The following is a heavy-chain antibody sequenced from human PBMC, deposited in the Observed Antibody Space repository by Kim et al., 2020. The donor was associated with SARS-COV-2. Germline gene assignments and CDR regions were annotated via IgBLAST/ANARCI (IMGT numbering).Heavy chain of an antibody. CDR3: AKDLLGATTAYYYGMDV. J-gene: IGHJ6*02. V-gene: IGHV3-33*06. D-gene: IGHD1-26*01. Sequence: VKGRFTISRANSQNTLYLQMNSLRAEDTAVYYCAKDLLGATTAYYYGMDVWGQGTTVTVSS.